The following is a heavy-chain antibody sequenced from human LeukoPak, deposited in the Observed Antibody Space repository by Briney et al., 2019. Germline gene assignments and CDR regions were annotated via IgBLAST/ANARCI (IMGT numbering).Heavy chain of an antibody. CDR2: ISSSSSYR. Sequence: GGSLRLSCAASGFSFSSYAMNWVRQAPGKGLEWVSSISSSSSYRYYADSVKGRFTISRDNAKNSLHLQMNSLRAEDTAVYYCMSYAGRSDDYWGQGTLVTVSS. D-gene: IGHD3-16*01. V-gene: IGHV3-21*01. CDR1: GFSFSSYA. CDR3: MSYAGRSDDY. J-gene: IGHJ4*02.